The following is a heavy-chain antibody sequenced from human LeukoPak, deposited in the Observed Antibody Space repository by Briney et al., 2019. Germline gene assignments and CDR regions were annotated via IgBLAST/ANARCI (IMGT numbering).Heavy chain of an antibody. CDR3: ARDRNRDFNRP. Sequence: GGSLRLSCAASGFPFSSYWMSWVRQAPGKGLEWVANIKQDGSEKYYVGSVKGRFAISRDNAKNSLYLQMNSLRAEDTAVYYCARDRNRDFNRPWGQGTLVTVSS. V-gene: IGHV3-7*01. CDR2: IKQDGSEK. D-gene: IGHD2/OR15-2a*01. CDR1: GFPFSSYW. J-gene: IGHJ5*02.